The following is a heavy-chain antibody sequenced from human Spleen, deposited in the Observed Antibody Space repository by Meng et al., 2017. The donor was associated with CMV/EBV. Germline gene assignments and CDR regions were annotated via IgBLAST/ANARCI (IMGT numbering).Heavy chain of an antibody. V-gene: IGHV3-23*01. J-gene: IGHJ3*01. CDR2: ISGSGRST. Sequence: GESLKISCAVSGFPFSNYAMTWVRQAPGKGLEWVAVISGSGRSTDYADSVKGRFTISRDNSKNTLFLEMKSLRAGDTAIYYCARAQGPPYDAPDFWGQGTLVTVSS. CDR3: ARAQGPPYDAPDF. CDR1: GFPFSNYA.